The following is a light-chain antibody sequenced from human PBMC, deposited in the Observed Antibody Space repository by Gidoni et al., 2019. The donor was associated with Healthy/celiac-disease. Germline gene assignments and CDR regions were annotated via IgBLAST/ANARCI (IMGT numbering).Light chain of an antibody. CDR2: DAS. Sequence: DIQMTQSPSSLSASVGDRVTITCQASQDISNYLHWYQQKPGKAPKLLIYDASKLETGVPSRFSGSGSGTDFTFTISSLQPEDIATYYCQQYDNLPLTFGPGTKVDIK. V-gene: IGKV1-33*01. CDR3: QQYDNLPLT. J-gene: IGKJ3*01. CDR1: QDISNY.